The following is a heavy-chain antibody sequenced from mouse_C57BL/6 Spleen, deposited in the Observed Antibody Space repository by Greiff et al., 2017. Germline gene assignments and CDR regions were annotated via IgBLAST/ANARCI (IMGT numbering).Heavy chain of an antibody. D-gene: IGHD1-1*01. CDR1: GYTFTSYW. Sequence: QVQLQQPGAELVKPGASVKMSCKASGYTFTSYWITWVKQRPGQGLEWIGDISPGSGSTNYNEKFKSKATLTVDTSSSTAYMQLSSLTSEDSAVYYCARITNGYFDVWGTGTTVTVSS. CDR3: ARITNGYFDV. CDR2: ISPGSGST. J-gene: IGHJ1*03. V-gene: IGHV1-55*01.